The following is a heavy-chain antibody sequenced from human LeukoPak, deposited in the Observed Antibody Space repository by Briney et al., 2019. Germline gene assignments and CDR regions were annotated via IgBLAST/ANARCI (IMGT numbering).Heavy chain of an antibody. CDR1: GGSISSGGYY. Sequence: SETLSLTCTVSGGSISSGGYYWSWIRQHPGKGLEWIGSIYYSGSTNYNPSLQGRVTISLDTSRDQFSLKLSSVTAADTAVYYCASGDNDPLFDYWGQGTLVTVSS. CDR2: IYYSGST. CDR3: ASGDNDPLFDY. D-gene: IGHD1-1*01. V-gene: IGHV4-31*03. J-gene: IGHJ4*02.